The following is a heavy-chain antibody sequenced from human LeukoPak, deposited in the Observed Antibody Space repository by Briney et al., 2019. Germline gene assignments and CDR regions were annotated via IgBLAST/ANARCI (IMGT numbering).Heavy chain of an antibody. CDR2: ISGSGGST. Sequence: PGGSLRLSCAASGFTFSSYAMSWVRQAPGKGLEWVSAISGSGGSTYYADSVKGRFTISRNNSKNTLYLQMNSLRAEDTAVFYCAKDTYSAKISLWGDWGQGTLVIVSS. J-gene: IGHJ4*02. D-gene: IGHD3-16*01. CDR3: AKDTYSAKISLWGD. CDR1: GFTFSSYA. V-gene: IGHV3-23*01.